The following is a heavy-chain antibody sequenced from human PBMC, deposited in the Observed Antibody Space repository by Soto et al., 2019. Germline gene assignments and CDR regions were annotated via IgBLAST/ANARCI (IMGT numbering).Heavy chain of an antibody. CDR1: GFTFSNYA. CDR3: ARGGLVLTSIPFPLDY. V-gene: IGHV3-30-3*01. D-gene: IGHD2-21*02. Sequence: PGGSLRLSCAASGFTFSNYAMHWVRQAPGKGLEWVAIISSDGSNKYYAASVKGRFTISRDNSKYTLYLQINSLKTEDTAVYYCARGGLVLTSIPFPLDYWGQGTLVTVSS. CDR2: ISSDGSNK. J-gene: IGHJ4*02.